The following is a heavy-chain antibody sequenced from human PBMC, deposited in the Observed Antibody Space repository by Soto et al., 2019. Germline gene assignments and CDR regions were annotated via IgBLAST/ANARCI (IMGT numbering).Heavy chain of an antibody. Sequence: SETLSLTCSVSGGSISSSTYYWDWIRQPPGKGLEWVASIYYSGSTSHNPSLKSRVTISADTSKNQFSLKLTSVTAADTAVYYCARGSTTEKVDSWGQGTLVTVSS. J-gene: IGHJ4*02. D-gene: IGHD4-17*01. CDR3: ARGSTTEKVDS. CDR1: GGSISSSTYY. CDR2: IYYSGST. V-gene: IGHV4-39*07.